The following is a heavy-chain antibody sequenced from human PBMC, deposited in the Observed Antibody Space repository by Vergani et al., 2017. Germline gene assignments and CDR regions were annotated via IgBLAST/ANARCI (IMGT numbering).Heavy chain of an antibody. CDR2: ISSSSSYI. CDR3: ARPQVVGANNWFDP. Sequence: EVQLVESGGGLVKPVGSLRLSCAASGFTFSSYSMNWVRQAPGKGLEWVSSISSSSSYIYYADSVKGRFTISRDNAKNSLYLQMNSLRAEDTAVYYCARPQVVGANNWFDPWGQGTLVTVSS. CDR1: GFTFSSYS. J-gene: IGHJ5*02. D-gene: IGHD2-15*01. V-gene: IGHV3-21*01.